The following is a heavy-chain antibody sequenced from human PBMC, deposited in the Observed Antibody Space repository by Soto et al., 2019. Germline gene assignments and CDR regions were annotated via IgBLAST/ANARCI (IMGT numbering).Heavy chain of an antibody. V-gene: IGHV5-10-1*03. J-gene: IGHJ6*02. CDR1: GYSFTSYW. Sequence: EVQLVQSGAEVKKPGESLRISCKGSGYSFTSYWISWVRQMPGKGLEWMGRIDPSDSYTNYSPSFQGHVTISADKSISTAYLQWSSLKASDTAMYYCARHAALLQYYYYGMDVWGQGTTVTVSS. CDR2: IDPSDSYT. D-gene: IGHD2-15*01. CDR3: ARHAALLQYYYYGMDV.